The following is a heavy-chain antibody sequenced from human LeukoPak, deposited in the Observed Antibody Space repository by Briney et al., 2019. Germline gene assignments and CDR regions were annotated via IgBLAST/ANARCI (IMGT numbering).Heavy chain of an antibody. CDR2: ISWNSGSI. D-gene: IGHD6-13*01. CDR1: GFTFDDYA. Sequence: GGSLRLSCAASGFTFDDYAMHWVRHAPGTGLERVSGISWNSGSIGYADSVKGRFTISRDNAKNFLYLQMNSLRAEDTAFYYCAKDIGPRIAAAPPQWGLDYWGQGTLVTVSS. CDR3: AKDIGPRIAAAPPQWGLDY. V-gene: IGHV3-9*01. J-gene: IGHJ4*02.